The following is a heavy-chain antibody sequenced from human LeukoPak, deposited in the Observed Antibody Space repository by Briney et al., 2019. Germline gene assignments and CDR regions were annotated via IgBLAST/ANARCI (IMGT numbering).Heavy chain of an antibody. Sequence: GGSLRLSCAASGFTFSGSAMHWVRQASGKGLEWVGRIRSKANSYATAYAASVKGRFTISRDDSKNTAYLQMNSLKTEDTAVYYCTRLIGSARGDYWGQGTLVTVSS. CDR1: GFTFSGSA. D-gene: IGHD3-10*01. J-gene: IGHJ4*02. CDR3: TRLIGSARGDY. CDR2: IRSKANSYAT. V-gene: IGHV3-73*01.